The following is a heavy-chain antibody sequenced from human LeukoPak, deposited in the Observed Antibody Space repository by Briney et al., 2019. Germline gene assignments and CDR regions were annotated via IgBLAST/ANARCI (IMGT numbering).Heavy chain of an antibody. CDR2: ISGSGGST. CDR1: GFTFSSYG. Sequence: PGGSLRLSCAASGFTFSSYGMHWVRQAPGKGLEWVSAISGSGGSTYYADSVKGRFTISRDNAKNSLYLQMNSLRAEDTAVYYCARDLFRRSVVLTGSLYYWGQGTLVTVSS. J-gene: IGHJ4*02. D-gene: IGHD3-9*01. V-gene: IGHV3-23*01. CDR3: ARDLFRRSVVLTGSLYY.